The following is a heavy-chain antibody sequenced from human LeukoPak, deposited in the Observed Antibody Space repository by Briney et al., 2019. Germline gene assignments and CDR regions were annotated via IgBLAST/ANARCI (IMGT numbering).Heavy chain of an antibody. Sequence: GGSLRLSCAASGFTFSSYWMHWVRQAPGKGLEWVSGILGGAGSTYYADSVKGRFTISRDNSKNTLYLQMNSLRAEDTAVYYCAHGTMYQLDYWGQGTLVTVSS. CDR2: ILGGAGST. D-gene: IGHD2-2*01. V-gene: IGHV3-23*01. CDR3: AHGTMYQLDY. CDR1: GFTFSSYW. J-gene: IGHJ4*02.